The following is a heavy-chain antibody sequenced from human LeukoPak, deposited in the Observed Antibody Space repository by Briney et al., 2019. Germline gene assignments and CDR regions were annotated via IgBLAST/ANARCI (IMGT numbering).Heavy chain of an antibody. D-gene: IGHD3-22*01. Sequence: ASVKVSCKASGYTFTGYYMHWVRQAPGQGLEWMGWINPNSGGTNYAQKFQGRVTMTRDTSISTAYMELSRLRSDDTAVYYCARDLHYYDSSGYYYWFDPWGQGTLVTVSS. J-gene: IGHJ5*02. V-gene: IGHV1-2*02. CDR3: ARDLHYYDSSGYYYWFDP. CDR1: GYTFTGYY. CDR2: INPNSGGT.